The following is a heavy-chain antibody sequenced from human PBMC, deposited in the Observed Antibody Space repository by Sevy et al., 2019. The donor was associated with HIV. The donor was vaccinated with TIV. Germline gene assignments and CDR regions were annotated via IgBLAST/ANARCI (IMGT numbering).Heavy chain of an antibody. CDR3: ATSRSGYFDSSGYYIY. Sequence: GESLKISCKGSGYSFTSHWIGWVRHMPGKGLQWMGIIYPDDSDTRYSPSFQGQVTFSADKSISTAYLQWSSLKASDTAMYYCATSRSGYFDSSGYYIYWGQGTLVTVSS. D-gene: IGHD3-22*01. CDR1: GYSFTSHW. CDR2: IYPDDSDT. V-gene: IGHV5-51*01. J-gene: IGHJ4*02.